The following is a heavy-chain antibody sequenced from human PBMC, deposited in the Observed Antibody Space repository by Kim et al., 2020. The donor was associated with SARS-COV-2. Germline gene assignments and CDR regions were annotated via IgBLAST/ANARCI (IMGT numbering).Heavy chain of an antibody. V-gene: IGHV3-15*01. CDR2: IKSKTDGGTT. J-gene: IGHJ6*02. D-gene: IGHD5-18*01. Sequence: GGSLRLSCAASGFTFSNAWMSWVRQAPGKGLEWVGRIKSKTDGGTTDYAAPVKGRFTISRDDSKNTLYLQMNSLKTEDTAVYYCVGGNTAAKTPRYYYYGMDVWGQGTTVTVSS. CDR3: VGGNTAAKTPRYYYYGMDV. CDR1: GFTFSNAW.